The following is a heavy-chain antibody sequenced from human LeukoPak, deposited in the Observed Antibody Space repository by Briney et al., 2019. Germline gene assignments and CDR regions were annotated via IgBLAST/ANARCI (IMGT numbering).Heavy chain of an antibody. J-gene: IGHJ5*02. D-gene: IGHD6-13*01. CDR1: GYTFTSNY. V-gene: IGHV1-46*01. CDR3: ARARGIGIAAAGQASGAFDP. CDR2: ISPSGGST. Sequence: ASVKVSCKAFGYTFTSNYMHWVRQAPGQGPEWMGVISPSGGSTTYAQKFQGRVTLTRDMSTSTDYLELSSLRSEDTAVYYCARARGIGIAAAGQASGAFDPWGQGTLVTVSS.